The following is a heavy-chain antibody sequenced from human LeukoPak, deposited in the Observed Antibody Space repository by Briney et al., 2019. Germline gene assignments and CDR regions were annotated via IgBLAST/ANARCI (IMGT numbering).Heavy chain of an antibody. CDR2: IYHSGST. V-gene: IGHV4-30-2*01. CDR3: ASLTIFGVVRKGYYYYGMDV. J-gene: IGHJ6*02. Sequence: SETLSLTCAVSGVSISSGGYSWSWIRQPPGKGLEWIGYIYHSGSTYYNPSLKSRVTISVDRSKNQFSLKLSSVTAADTAVYYCASLTIFGVVRKGYYYYGMDVWGQGTTVTVSS. D-gene: IGHD3-3*01. CDR1: GVSISSGGYS.